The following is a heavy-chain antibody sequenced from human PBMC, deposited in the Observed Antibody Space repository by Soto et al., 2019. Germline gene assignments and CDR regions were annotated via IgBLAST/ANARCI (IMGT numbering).Heavy chain of an antibody. CDR3: ESNAWNFVPSRAF. CDR1: GDSVSSSSGA. Sequence: SQTLSLTCVVSGDSVSSSSGAWIWIRQSPSRGLEWLGRTYYRSQFYHDYAISVRGRISINPDTTRNQFSLQLNSVTPEDTAVYYCESNAWNFVPSRAFWGQGILVPVSS. V-gene: IGHV6-1*01. D-gene: IGHD1-7*01. CDR2: TYYRSQFYH. J-gene: IGHJ4*02.